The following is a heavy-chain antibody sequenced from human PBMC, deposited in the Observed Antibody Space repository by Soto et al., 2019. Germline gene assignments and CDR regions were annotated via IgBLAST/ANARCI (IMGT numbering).Heavy chain of an antibody. Sequence: QVQLVQSGAEVKKPGASVKVSCKASGYIFTGYYMHWVRQAPGQGLEWMRWINPNSGGTNYAQKCQGWVTMTRNTSISTAYMELSRLRSDDTAVYYCARGGSLWFGELSGYYYGMDVWGQGTTVTVSS. CDR2: INPNSGGT. CDR1: GYIFTGYY. D-gene: IGHD3-10*01. V-gene: IGHV1-2*04. J-gene: IGHJ6*02. CDR3: ARGGSLWFGELSGYYYGMDV.